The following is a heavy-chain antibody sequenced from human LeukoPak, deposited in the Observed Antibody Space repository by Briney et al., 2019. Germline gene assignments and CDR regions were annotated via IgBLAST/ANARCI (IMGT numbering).Heavy chain of an antibody. J-gene: IGHJ5*02. V-gene: IGHV4-59*12. Sequence: SETLSLTCTVSGGSISSYYWSWIRQPPGKGLEWIGSIYYSGSTYYNPSLKSRVTISVDTSKNQFSLKLSSVTAADTAVYYCARDTDYYGSGSYPWGQGTLVTVSS. D-gene: IGHD3-10*01. CDR2: IYYSGST. CDR1: GGSISSYY. CDR3: ARDTDYYGSGSYP.